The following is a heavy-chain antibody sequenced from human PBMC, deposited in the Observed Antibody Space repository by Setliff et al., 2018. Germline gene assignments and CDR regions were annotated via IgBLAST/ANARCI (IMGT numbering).Heavy chain of an antibody. V-gene: IGHV1-18*01. D-gene: IGHD2-2*01. CDR3: TRDTNIVVVPPHRTAFDI. Sequence: GASVKVSCKASGYTFTSYGISWVRQAPGQGLDWMGWISAYNGYIIYAHKFQGRVTMTTDTSTGTADMELRNLRSDDTAVYYCTRDTNIVVVPPHRTAFDIWGQGTMVT. J-gene: IGHJ3*02. CDR1: GYTFTSYG. CDR2: ISAYNGYI.